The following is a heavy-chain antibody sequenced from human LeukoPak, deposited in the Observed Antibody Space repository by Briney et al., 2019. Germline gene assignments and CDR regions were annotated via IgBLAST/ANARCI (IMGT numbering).Heavy chain of an antibody. J-gene: IGHJ4*02. CDR3: ARTPRFNHYFGY. CDR1: GGSFSGYY. CDR2: INHSGST. Sequence: SETLSLTCAVYGGSFSGYYWSWIRQPPGKGLEWIGEINHSGSTNYNPSLKSRVTISVDTSKNQFSLKLSSVTAADTAVYYCARTPRFNHYFGYWGQGTLVTVSS. D-gene: IGHD3-3*01. V-gene: IGHV4-34*01.